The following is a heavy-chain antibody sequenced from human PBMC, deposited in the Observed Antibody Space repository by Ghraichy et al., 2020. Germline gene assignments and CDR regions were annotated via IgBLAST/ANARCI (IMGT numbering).Heavy chain of an antibody. CDR3: ARVIHFDWGLDY. CDR1: GGSSSSYF. CDR2: IRNTGNT. J-gene: IGHJ4*02. Sequence: SETLSLTCNVSGGSSSSYFWNWIRQSPGKGLEWIGYIRNTGNTNYNPSLISRVTITKDTSESQFSLQLTSVTAADTAVYYCARVIHFDWGLDYWGRGILVTVSS. D-gene: IGHD3-9*01. V-gene: IGHV4-59*01.